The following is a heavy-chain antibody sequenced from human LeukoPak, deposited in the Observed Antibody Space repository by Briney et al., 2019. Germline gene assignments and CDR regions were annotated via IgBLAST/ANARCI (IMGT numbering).Heavy chain of an antibody. CDR1: GYTFTSYG. CDR2: ISAYNGST. Sequence: ASVKVSCKASGYTFTSYGISWVRQAPGQGLEWMGWISAYNGSTNYSQKFQGRVTITRDTSASTAYMELSSLRSEDTAVYYCARDRGSGSYYRVWFDPWGQGTLVTVSS. J-gene: IGHJ5*02. CDR3: ARDRGSGSYYRVWFDP. D-gene: IGHD3-10*01. V-gene: IGHV1-18*01.